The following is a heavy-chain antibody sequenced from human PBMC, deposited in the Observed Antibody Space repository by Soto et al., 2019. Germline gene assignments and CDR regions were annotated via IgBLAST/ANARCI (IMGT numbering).Heavy chain of an antibody. V-gene: IGHV3-23*01. J-gene: IGHJ4*02. Sequence: GGSLRLSCAASGSTFSSYAMSWVRQAPGKGLEWVSGISGSGSNTYSANSVKGRFTISRDNSKNTLFLQMNSLRAEDTAVYYCANHFSPRRFLEWLSSPMDSWGQGTLVTVSS. CDR3: ANHFSPRRFLEWLSSPMDS. CDR2: ISGSGSNT. D-gene: IGHD3-3*01. CDR1: GSTFSSYA.